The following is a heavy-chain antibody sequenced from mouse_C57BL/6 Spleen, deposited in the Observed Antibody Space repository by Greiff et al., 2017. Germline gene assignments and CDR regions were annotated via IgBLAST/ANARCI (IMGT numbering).Heavy chain of an antibody. CDR3: ARCTQATGYYLDY. CDR1: GYTFSSYW. CDR2: IYPSDSET. J-gene: IGHJ2*01. V-gene: IGHV1-61*01. Sequence: VKLQQPGAVLVRPGSSVKLSCKASGYTFSSYWLDWVKQRPGQGLEWIGNIYPSDSETHYNQKFKDKATLNVDKSSSTAYMQLSSLTSEDSAVYYCARCTQATGYYLDYWGQGTTLTVSS. D-gene: IGHD3-2*02.